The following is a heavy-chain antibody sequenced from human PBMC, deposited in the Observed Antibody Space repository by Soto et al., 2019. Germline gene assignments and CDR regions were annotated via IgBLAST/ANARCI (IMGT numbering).Heavy chain of an antibody. CDR1: GYTFTSYG. V-gene: IGHV1-18*01. D-gene: IGHD1-20*01. CDR3: ARGITLPTPLDY. Sequence: ASVKVSFKASGYTFTSYGISWVRQAPGQGLEWMGWVNAYNGNTNYAQKLQGRVTMTTDTSTSTAYMELRSLRSEDTAVYYCARGITLPTPLDYWGQGTLVTVS. CDR2: VNAYNGNT. J-gene: IGHJ4*02.